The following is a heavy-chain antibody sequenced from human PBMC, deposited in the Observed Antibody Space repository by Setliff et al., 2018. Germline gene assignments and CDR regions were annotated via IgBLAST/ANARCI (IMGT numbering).Heavy chain of an antibody. D-gene: IGHD2-8*01. Sequence: ASVKVSCKASGYSFSSNAFHWVRQAPGQTLEWMGWIHAGSSNTLYSQRFQDRITISRDTSATTVHMELSSLRSDDTAMYFCERLVRYCTRVTCQRSSDGDFWGQGTPVTVSS. CDR2: IHAGSSNT. J-gene: IGHJ4*02. CDR3: ERLVRYCTRVTCQRSSDGDF. CDR1: GYSFSSNA. V-gene: IGHV1-3*01.